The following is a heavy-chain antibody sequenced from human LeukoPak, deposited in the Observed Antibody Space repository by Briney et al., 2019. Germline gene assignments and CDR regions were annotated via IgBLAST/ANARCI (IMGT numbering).Heavy chain of an antibody. D-gene: IGHD3-10*01. CDR3: ARPFGSGTYYQFDL. Sequence: GGSLRLSCVASGFAFSSYWMSWVRRAPGKGPEWVANIKGDGSDKYYLDSLKGRFTVSRDNAKNSLYLQVNSLRGDDTAVYYCARPFGSGTYYQFDLWGQGTLVTVSS. V-gene: IGHV3-7*04. CDR1: GFAFSSYW. CDR2: IKGDGSDK. J-gene: IGHJ4*02.